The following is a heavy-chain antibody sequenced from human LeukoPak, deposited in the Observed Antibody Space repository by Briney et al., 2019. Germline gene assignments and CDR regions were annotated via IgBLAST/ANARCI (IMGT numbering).Heavy chain of an antibody. J-gene: IGHJ4*02. D-gene: IGHD1-26*01. Sequence: PGGSLRLSCAASGFTFSSYAMNWVRQAPGEGLEWVSYISSLSGTIYYADSVKGRFTISRDDAKNSLYLQMDSLRVEDTAVYYCARDQGGGTSYWGQGTLVTVSS. CDR2: ISSLSGTI. V-gene: IGHV3-48*01. CDR3: ARDQGGGTSY. CDR1: GFTFSSYA.